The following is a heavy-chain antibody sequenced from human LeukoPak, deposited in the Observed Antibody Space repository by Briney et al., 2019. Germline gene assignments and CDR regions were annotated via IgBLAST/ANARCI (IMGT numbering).Heavy chain of an antibody. V-gene: IGHV3-9*01. J-gene: IGHJ4*02. CDR2: ISWNSGSI. D-gene: IGHD3-9*01. CDR1: GFTFDDYA. Sequence: PGRSLRLSCAASGFTFDDYAMHWVRQAPGKGLEWVSGISWNSGSIGYADSVKGRFTISRDNAKNSLYLQMNSLRAEDTALYYCARGPFDWDYFDYWGQGTLVTVSS. CDR3: ARGPFDWDYFDY.